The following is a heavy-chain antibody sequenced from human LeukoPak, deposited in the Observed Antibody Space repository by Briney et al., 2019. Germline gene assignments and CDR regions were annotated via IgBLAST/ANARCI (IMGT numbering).Heavy chain of an antibody. CDR2: IYNSGST. CDR1: GFTFSSYA. CDR3: ARQTFGDLYFDS. V-gene: IGHV4-4*07. D-gene: IGHD3-10*01. Sequence: GSLRLSCAASGFTFSSYAMSWIRQPAGKGLEWMGRIYNSGSTNYNPSLKSRVTISTDMSKNQLSLQLSSVTAADTAVYYCARQTFGDLYFDSWGQGTLVIVSS. J-gene: IGHJ4*02.